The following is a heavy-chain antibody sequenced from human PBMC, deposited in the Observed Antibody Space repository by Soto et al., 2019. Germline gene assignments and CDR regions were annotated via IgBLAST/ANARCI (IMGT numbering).Heavy chain of an antibody. Sequence: GGSLILSCSASGFTFSSYAMHWVRQAPGKGLEYVSAISSNGGSTYYADSVKGRFTISRDNSKNTLYLQMSSLRAEDTAVYYCVKGYYYDSSGDYYIRASDDFDIWGQGTMVTVAS. CDR1: GFTFSSYA. V-gene: IGHV3-64D*06. D-gene: IGHD3-22*01. CDR2: ISSNGGST. J-gene: IGHJ3*02. CDR3: VKGYYYDSSGDYYIRASDDFDI.